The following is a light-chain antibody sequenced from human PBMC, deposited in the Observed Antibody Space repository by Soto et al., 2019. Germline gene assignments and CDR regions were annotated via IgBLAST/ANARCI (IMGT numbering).Light chain of an antibody. CDR1: SSDVGGYNF. Sequence: QSALTQPPSASGSPGQSVTISCTGTSSDVGGYNFVSWYQQHPGKAPKLMIYEVSKRPSGVPDRFSGSKSGNTASLTVSGLQADDEADYYCSSYAGSNNLVFGTGTKLTVL. V-gene: IGLV2-8*01. J-gene: IGLJ1*01. CDR2: EVS. CDR3: SSYAGSNNLV.